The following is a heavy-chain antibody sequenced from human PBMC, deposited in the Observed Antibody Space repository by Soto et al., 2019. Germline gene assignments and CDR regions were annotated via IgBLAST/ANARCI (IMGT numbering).Heavy chain of an antibody. Sequence: ASVNVSCKASGGTFSSYAISWVRQAPGQGLEWMGGIIPIFGTANYAQKFQGRVTITADESTSTAYMELSSLRSEDTAVYYCARSVSRGYYTYYYYCGMDVWGQGTTVTVSS. CDR3: ARSVSRGYYTYYYYCGMDV. CDR2: IIPIFGTA. D-gene: IGHD3-3*01. J-gene: IGHJ6*02. CDR1: GGTFSSYA. V-gene: IGHV1-69*13.